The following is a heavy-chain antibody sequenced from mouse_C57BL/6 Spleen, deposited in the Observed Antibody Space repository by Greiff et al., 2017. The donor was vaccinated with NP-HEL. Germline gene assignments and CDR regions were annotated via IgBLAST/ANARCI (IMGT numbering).Heavy chain of an antibody. CDR2: ISGGGGYT. D-gene: IGHD2-3*01. Sequence: EVHLVESGGGLVKPGGSLKLSCAASGFTFSSYTMSWVRQTPEKRLEWVATISGGGGYTYYPDSVKGRFTISRDNAKNTLYLQMSSLRSEDTDLYYCARERDGMDYWGQGTSVTVSS. CDR3: ARERDGMDY. V-gene: IGHV5-9*01. J-gene: IGHJ4*01. CDR1: GFTFSSYT.